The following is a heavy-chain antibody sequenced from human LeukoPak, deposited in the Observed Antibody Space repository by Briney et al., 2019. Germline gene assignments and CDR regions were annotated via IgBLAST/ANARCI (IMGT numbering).Heavy chain of an antibody. CDR3: ARGGRYSGYDPLDY. J-gene: IGHJ4*02. Sequence: SETLSLTCAVYGGSFSGYCWSWIRQPPGKGLEWIGEINHSGSTYYNPSLKSRVTISVDRSKNQFSLKLSSVTAADTAVYYCARGGRYSGYDPLDYWGQGTLVTVSS. CDR2: INHSGST. V-gene: IGHV4-34*01. CDR1: GGSFSGYC. D-gene: IGHD5-12*01.